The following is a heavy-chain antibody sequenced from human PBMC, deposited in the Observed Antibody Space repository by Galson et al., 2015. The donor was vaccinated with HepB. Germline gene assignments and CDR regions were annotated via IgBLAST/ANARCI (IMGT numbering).Heavy chain of an antibody. CDR1: GDSVSSYHAT. V-gene: IGHV6-1*01. CDR3: AREATGGYDYFDY. Sequence: CAISGDSVSSYHATWTWIRQSPSRGLEWLGRTYFRSKWYNDDAVSVISRITISADTPKNHVSLQLKSVTPEDTAVYYCAREATGGYDYFDYWGQGILVTVSS. D-gene: IGHD7-27*01. J-gene: IGHJ4*02. CDR2: TYFRSKWYN.